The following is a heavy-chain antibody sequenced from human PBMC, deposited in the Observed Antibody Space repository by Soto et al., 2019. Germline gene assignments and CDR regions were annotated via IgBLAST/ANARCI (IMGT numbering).Heavy chain of an antibody. CDR1: GGSISSSSYY. CDR2: IYYSGST. V-gene: IGHV4-39*01. CDR3: ARHEAHIAAAVHNWFDP. J-gene: IGHJ5*02. D-gene: IGHD6-13*01. Sequence: SETLSLTCTVSGGSISSSSYYWGWIRQPPGKGLEWIGSIYYSGSTYYNPSLKSRVTISVDTSKNQFSLKLSSVTAADTAVYYCARHEAHIAAAVHNWFDPRGQGTLVTVSS.